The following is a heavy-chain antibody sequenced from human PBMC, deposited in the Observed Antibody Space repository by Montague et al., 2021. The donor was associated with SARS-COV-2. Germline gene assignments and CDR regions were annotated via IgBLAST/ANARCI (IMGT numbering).Heavy chain of an antibody. D-gene: IGHD3-3*01. CDR2: IYYSGST. J-gene: IGHJ6*03. Sequence: SETLSLTCTVSGGSVSSSNYYWGWLRQPPGKGLEWIGSIYYSGSTYYKPSLKSRVTISLDTSKNQFSLKLNSVTAADTAVHYCSRGDFGVVFIPYYYYYMDVWGKGTTVTVSS. CDR1: GGSVSSSNYY. CDR3: SRGDFGVVFIPYYYYYMDV. V-gene: IGHV4-39*01.